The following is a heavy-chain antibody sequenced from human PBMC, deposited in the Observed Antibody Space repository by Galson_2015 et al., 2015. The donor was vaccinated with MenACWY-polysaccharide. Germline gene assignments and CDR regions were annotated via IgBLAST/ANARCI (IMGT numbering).Heavy chain of an antibody. CDR3: AKLQCTGGSCYAPY. D-gene: IGHD2-15*01. J-gene: IGHJ4*02. CDR1: GFTFYSYA. CDR2: IGATGADT. Sequence: SLRLSCAASGFTFYSYAMTWVRQAPGKGLEWVSAIGATGADTYYADSVRGRFTISRDNSENTLYLQMNSLRAEDTAPYYCAKLQCTGGSCYAPYWGQGTLVTVSS. V-gene: IGHV3-23*01.